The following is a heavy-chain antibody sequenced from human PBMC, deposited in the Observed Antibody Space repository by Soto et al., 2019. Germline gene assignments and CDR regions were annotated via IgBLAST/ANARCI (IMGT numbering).Heavy chain of an antibody. V-gene: IGHV3-23*01. D-gene: IGHD3-16*02. CDR3: AKVGLITFGGVIGHDAFDI. CDR2: ISGSGGST. Sequence: GGSLRLSCAASGCTYSSYAMSWVRQAPGKGQEWVSAISGSGGSTYYADSVKGRFTISRDNSKITLYLQMNSLRAEDTAVYYCAKVGLITFGGVIGHDAFDIWGQGTMVTVSS. CDR1: GCTYSSYA. J-gene: IGHJ3*02.